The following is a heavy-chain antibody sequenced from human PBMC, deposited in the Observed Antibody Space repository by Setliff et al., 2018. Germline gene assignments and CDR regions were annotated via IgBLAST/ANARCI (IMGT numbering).Heavy chain of an antibody. CDR1: GYTFTSYG. CDR3: ARENMAKNFWGEHSDY. Sequence: ASVKVSCKASGYTFTSYGISWVRQAPGQGLEWMGWISAYNGNTNYAQKLQGRVTMTRDTSTNTVYMQLSCLRSEDTAVYYCARENMAKNFWGEHSDYWGQGTLVTVSS. CDR2: ISAYNGNT. D-gene: IGHD3-3*01. J-gene: IGHJ4*02. V-gene: IGHV1-18*01.